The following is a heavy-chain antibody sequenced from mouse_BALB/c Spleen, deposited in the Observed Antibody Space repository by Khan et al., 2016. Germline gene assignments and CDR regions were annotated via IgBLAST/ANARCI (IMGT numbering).Heavy chain of an antibody. D-gene: IGHD2-10*01. Sequence: QIQLVQSGPELKKPGETVKISCKASGYTFTDYSMHWVKQAPGKGLKWMGWINTETGEPTYADDFKGRFAFSLETSASTAYLQINNLKHEDTATYFCARAYYGPPAYWGQGNTLTVAS. J-gene: IGHJ2*01. CDR3: ARAYYGPPAY. CDR1: GYTFTDYS. CDR2: INTETGEP. V-gene: IGHV9-2-1*01.